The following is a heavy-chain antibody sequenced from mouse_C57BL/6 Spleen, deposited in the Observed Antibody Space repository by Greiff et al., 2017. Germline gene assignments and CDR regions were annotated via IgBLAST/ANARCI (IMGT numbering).Heavy chain of an antibody. J-gene: IGHJ2*01. CDR3: ARGDSTTVVEDY. CDR1: GYTFTSYW. D-gene: IGHD1-1*01. V-gene: IGHV1-50*01. Sequence: VQLQQSGAELVKPGASVKLSCKASGYTFTSYWMQWVKQRPGQGLEWIGEIDPSDSYTNYNQKFKGKATLTVDTSSSTAYMQLSSLTSEDSAVYYCARGDSTTVVEDYWGQGTTLTVSS. CDR2: IDPSDSYT.